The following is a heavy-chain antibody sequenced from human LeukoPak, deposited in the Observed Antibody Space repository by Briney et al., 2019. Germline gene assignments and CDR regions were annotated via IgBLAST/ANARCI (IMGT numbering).Heavy chain of an antibody. J-gene: IGHJ6*02. CDR1: GGSISSSNW. D-gene: IGHD5-12*01. CDR3: ARDQGGYISGPYYYGMDV. CDR2: IYHSGST. V-gene: IGHV4-4*02. Sequence: SETLSLTCAVSGGSISSSNWWSWVRQPPGKGLEWIGEIYHSGSTNYNPSLKSRVTISVDKSKNQFSLKLSSVTAADTAVYYCARDQGGYISGPYYYGMDVWGQGTTVTVSS.